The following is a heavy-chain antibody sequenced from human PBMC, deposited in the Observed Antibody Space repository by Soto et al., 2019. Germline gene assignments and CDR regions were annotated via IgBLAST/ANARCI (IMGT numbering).Heavy chain of an antibody. V-gene: IGHV1-69*02. CDR1: GGTFSSYT. CDR3: ARVYGGGDIGAFDI. J-gene: IGHJ3*02. D-gene: IGHD2-21*01. Sequence: QVQLVQSGAEVKKPGSSVKVSCKASGGTFSSYTISWVRQAPGQGLEWMGRITPILDITNYAQKFQGRVTITADKSTSTACMQLSSLRSEDTAVYYCARVYGGGDIGAFDIWGQGTMVTVSS. CDR2: ITPILDIT.